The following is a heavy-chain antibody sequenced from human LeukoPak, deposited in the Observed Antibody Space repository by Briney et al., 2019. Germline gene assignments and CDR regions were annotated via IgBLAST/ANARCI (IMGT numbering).Heavy chain of an antibody. Sequence: SESLSLTCTVSGGSISPYYWSWIRQPPGKGLEWIGCIYYSGTTNYNPSLNSRVTISVDKSRKQFSLNLSSVTAADTAVYYCARGGFGSSTWYFEVDPWGQGALVTVSS. D-gene: IGHD6-13*01. CDR1: GGSISPYY. V-gene: IGHV4-59*01. J-gene: IGHJ5*02. CDR2: IYYSGTT. CDR3: ARGGFGSSTWYFEVDP.